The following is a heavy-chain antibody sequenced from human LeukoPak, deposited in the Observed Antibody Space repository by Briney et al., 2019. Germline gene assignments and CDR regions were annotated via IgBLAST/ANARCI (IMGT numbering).Heavy chain of an antibody. J-gene: IGHJ6*03. D-gene: IGHD6-19*01. Sequence: HPGGSLRLSCAASGFTFSSYAMHWVRQAPGKGLEWVGFIRSKAYGGTTEYAASVKGRFTISRDDSKSIAYLQMNSLKTEDTAVYYCTRDRRQWLVLEWYYYYMDVWGKGTTVTISS. V-gene: IGHV3-49*04. CDR3: TRDRRQWLVLEWYYYYMDV. CDR1: GFTFSSYA. CDR2: IRSKAYGGTT.